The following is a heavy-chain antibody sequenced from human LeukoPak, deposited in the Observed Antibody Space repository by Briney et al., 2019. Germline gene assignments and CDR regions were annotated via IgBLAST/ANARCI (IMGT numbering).Heavy chain of an antibody. CDR1: GGSISSGDYY. D-gene: IGHD2/OR15-2a*01. J-gene: IGHJ4*02. V-gene: IGHV4-30-4*08. CDR3: GRGNNPYYFDY. CDR2: IYYSGSS. Sequence: SETLSLTCTVSGGSISSGDYYWSWIRQPPGKGLEWIGYIYYSGSSFYNPSLKSRVTISVDTSKNHVSLNLSYVTAPDTAVYCWGRGNNPYYFDYWGQGTLVTVSS.